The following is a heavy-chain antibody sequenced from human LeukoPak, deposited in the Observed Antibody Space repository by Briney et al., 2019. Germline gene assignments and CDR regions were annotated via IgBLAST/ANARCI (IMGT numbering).Heavy chain of an antibody. J-gene: IGHJ4*02. V-gene: IGHV4-34*08. CDR2: INHSGST. Sequence: GSLRLSCAASGFTFSDYYMSWIRQPPGKGLEWIGEINHSGSTNYNPSLKSRVTISVDTSKDQFSLKLSSVTAADTAVYYCATQLYYDSSGYYFDYWGQGTLVTVSS. CDR1: GFTFSDYY. D-gene: IGHD3-22*01. CDR3: ATQLYYDSSGYYFDY.